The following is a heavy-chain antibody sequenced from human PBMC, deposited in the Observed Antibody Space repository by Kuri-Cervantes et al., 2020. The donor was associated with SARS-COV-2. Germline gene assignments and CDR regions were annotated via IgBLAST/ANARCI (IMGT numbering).Heavy chain of an antibody. D-gene: IGHD6-25*01. CDR3: AGLGSSGWYDYYYMDV. CDR1: GFTFSDYY. CDR2: IKQDGSEK. Sequence: GESLKISCAASGFTFSDYYMSWIRQAPGKGLEWVANIKQDGSEKYYVDSVKGRFTISRDNAKNSLYLQMNSLRAEDTAVYYCAGLGSSGWYDYYYMDVWGKGTTVTVSS. V-gene: IGHV3-7*01. J-gene: IGHJ6*03.